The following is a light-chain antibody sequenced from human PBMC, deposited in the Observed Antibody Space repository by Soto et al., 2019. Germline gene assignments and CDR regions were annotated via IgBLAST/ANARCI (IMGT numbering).Light chain of an antibody. J-gene: IGLJ3*02. CDR2: QVT. CDR3: CSFAGSPWV. Sequence: QSALTQPASVSGSPGQSITISCSGTGSDVGSYNLVSWYKHHPGKAPKLIIYQVTKRPSGVSNRFFGSKSGNTASLTISGLQSADEADYYCCSFAGSPWVFGGGTKLTVL. CDR1: GSDVGSYNL. V-gene: IGLV2-23*02.